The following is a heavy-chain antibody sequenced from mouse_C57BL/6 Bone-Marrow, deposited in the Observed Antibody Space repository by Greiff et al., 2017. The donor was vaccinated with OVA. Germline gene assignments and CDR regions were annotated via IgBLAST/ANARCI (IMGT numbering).Heavy chain of an antibody. CDR2: IYPGSGNT. Sequence: QVQLQQSGAELVGPGASVKLSCKASGYTFTDYYINWVKQRPGQGLEWIARIYPGSGNTYYNEKFKGKATLTAEKSSSTAYMQLSSLTSEDSAVYFCARRGGYYSYWYFDVWGTGTTVTVSS. J-gene: IGHJ1*03. CDR3: ARRGGYYSYWYFDV. V-gene: IGHV1-76*01. D-gene: IGHD2-3*01. CDR1: GYTFTDYY.